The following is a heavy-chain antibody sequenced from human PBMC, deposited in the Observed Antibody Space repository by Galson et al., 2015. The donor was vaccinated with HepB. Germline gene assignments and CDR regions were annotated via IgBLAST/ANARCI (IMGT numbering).Heavy chain of an antibody. Sequence: TFSSYAISWVRQAPGQGLEWMGGIIPIFGIANYAQKFQGRVTITADESTSTAYMELSSLRSEDTAVYYCARDENGSTYYYGMDVWGQGTTVTVSS. V-gene: IGHV1-69*01. D-gene: IGHD3-10*01. CDR3: ARDENGSTYYYGMDV. CDR2: IIPIFGIA. CDR1: TFSSYA. J-gene: IGHJ6*02.